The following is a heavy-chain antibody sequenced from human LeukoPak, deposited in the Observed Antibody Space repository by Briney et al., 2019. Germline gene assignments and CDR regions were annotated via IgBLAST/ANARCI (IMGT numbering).Heavy chain of an antibody. CDR3: AKTDGYFDQ. J-gene: IGHJ4*02. D-gene: IGHD3-22*01. Sequence: GGSLRLSCAASGFIFSNYGMTWLRQTPAKGLEWVSAISGSGETTYYSDSVKGRFTISRDNSKNTLFLQMNSLRVEDAAMYYCAKTDGYFDQWGQGTLVAVSS. CDR1: GFIFSNYG. CDR2: ISGSGETT. V-gene: IGHV3-23*01.